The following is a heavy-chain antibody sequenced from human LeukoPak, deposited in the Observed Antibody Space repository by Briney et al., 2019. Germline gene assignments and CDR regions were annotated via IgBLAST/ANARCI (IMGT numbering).Heavy chain of an antibody. D-gene: IGHD3-22*01. Sequence: PSETLSLTCAVYGGSFSGYYWSWIRQPPGKGLEWIGEINHSGSTNYNPSLKSRVTISVDTSKNQFSLKLSSVTAADTAVYYCARGRLRYYYDSSGYHYGIRFDYWGQGTLVTVSS. CDR1: GGSFSGYY. J-gene: IGHJ4*02. CDR2: INHSGST. V-gene: IGHV4-34*01. CDR3: ARGRLRYYYDSSGYHYGIRFDY.